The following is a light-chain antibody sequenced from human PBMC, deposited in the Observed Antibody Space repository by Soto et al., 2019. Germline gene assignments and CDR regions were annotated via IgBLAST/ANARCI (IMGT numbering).Light chain of an antibody. Sequence: DIQLTQSPSTLSASVGDRVTITCRASQSINRWLAWYQQKPGKAPKVLIYDASSLKSGVPSRFSGSGSGTHFTITINSVQLEDFSTYYCQQYDGNFGQGTKLEIK. CDR1: QSINRW. J-gene: IGKJ2*01. CDR2: DAS. CDR3: QQYDGN. V-gene: IGKV1-5*01.